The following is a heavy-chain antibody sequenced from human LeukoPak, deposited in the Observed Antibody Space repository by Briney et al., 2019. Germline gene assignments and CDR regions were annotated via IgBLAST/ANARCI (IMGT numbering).Heavy chain of an antibody. CDR1: GFTFSSFA. CDR2: ISGVGDAT. Sequence: GGSLRLSCAASGFTFSSFAMTWVRQAPGKGLEWVALISGVGDATHYADSVKGRFIISRDNSKSTLFLQMTGLRADDSAIYYCAKESKWLPSSWGQGTRVTVSS. CDR3: AKESKWLPSS. J-gene: IGHJ5*02. D-gene: IGHD6-19*01. V-gene: IGHV3-23*01.